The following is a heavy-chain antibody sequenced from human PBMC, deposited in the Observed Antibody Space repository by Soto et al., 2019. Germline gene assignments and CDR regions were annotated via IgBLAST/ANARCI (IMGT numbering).Heavy chain of an antibody. CDR2: SSAYNGVT. D-gene: IGHD2-15*01. CDR1: GYTFTSYG. CDR3: ARGPRSGYCSGGSCHYFDY. Sequence: QVQLVQSGGEVKKPGASVKVSCKASGYTFTSYGITWVRQAPGQGLEWMGWSSAYNGVTKYAQKFQDRVTMTTDTPTSTAYMELRSLRSADTAVYYCARGPRSGYCSGGSCHYFDYWGQGTLVTVSS. V-gene: IGHV1-18*01. J-gene: IGHJ4*02.